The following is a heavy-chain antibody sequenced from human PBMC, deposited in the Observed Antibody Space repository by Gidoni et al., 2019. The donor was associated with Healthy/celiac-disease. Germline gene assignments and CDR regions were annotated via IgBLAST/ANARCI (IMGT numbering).Heavy chain of an antibody. V-gene: IGHV3-33*01. CDR1: GFPFSSYG. Sequence: QVQLVESGGGVVQPGRSLRLSCAASGFPFSSYGMHWVRQAPGKGLEWVAVIWYDGSNKYYADSVKGRFTISRDNSKNTLYLQMNSLRAEDTAVYYCAREAAAGTWPDDYWGQGTLVTVSS. CDR2: IWYDGSNK. D-gene: IGHD6-13*01. J-gene: IGHJ4*02. CDR3: AREAAAGTWPDDY.